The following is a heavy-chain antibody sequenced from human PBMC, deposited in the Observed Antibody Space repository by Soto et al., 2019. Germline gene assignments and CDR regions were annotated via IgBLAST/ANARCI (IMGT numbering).Heavy chain of an antibody. CDR3: ARRSSGWYFDY. CDR2: ISGRGGST. V-gene: IGHV3-23*01. D-gene: IGHD6-19*01. J-gene: IGHJ4*02. CDR1: GFTFSSYA. Sequence: EVQLLESGGGLVQPGGSLRLSCAASGFTFSSYAMSWVRQAPGKGLEWVSAISGRGGSTYYADSVKGRFTSSRDNSNNTLYVQINSLRAEDTAVYYCARRSSGWYFDYCGQGTLVTVSS.